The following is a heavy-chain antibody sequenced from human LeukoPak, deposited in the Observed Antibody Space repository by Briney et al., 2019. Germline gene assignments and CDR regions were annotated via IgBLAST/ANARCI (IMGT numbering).Heavy chain of an antibody. CDR1: GGSISSYY. D-gene: IGHD3-22*01. J-gene: IGHJ4*02. V-gene: IGHV4-59*08. CDR2: IHDSGST. Sequence: PSETLSLTCTVSGGSISSYYWSWIRQPPGKGLGWIGNIHDSGSTNYKTSLKSRVTISIDTSKNQFSLKLNSVTAADAAAYYCARVAPYYDLDYWGQGTLVTVSS. CDR3: ARVAPYYDLDY.